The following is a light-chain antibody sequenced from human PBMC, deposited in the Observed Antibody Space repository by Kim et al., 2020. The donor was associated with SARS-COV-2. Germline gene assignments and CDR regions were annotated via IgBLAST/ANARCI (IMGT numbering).Light chain of an antibody. Sequence: NFMLTQPHSVSESPGKTVTISCTRSSGSIDDNYVQWYQQRPGGVPTTVIYEDDQRPSGVSDRFSGSIDNSSNSAPLTISGLRTEDEADYHCQSYNRDNVIFGGGTQLTVL. CDR2: EDD. J-gene: IGLJ2*01. CDR1: SGSIDDNY. CDR3: QSYNRDNVI. V-gene: IGLV6-57*04.